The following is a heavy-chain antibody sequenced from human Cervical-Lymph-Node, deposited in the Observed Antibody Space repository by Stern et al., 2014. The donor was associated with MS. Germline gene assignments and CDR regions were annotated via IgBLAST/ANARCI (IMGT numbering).Heavy chain of an antibody. CDR1: GYTFTSYY. CDR3: ASQSPIAVADYYGMDV. V-gene: IGHV1-46*01. J-gene: IGHJ6*02. CDR2: INPSGGST. D-gene: IGHD6-19*01. Sequence: VQLVQSGAEVKKPGASVKVSCKASGYTFTSYYMHWVRQAPGQGLEWVGIINPSGGSTSYAQKFQGRVTMTRDTSTSTVYMELSSLRSEDTAVYYCASQSPIAVADYYGMDVWGQGTTVTVSS.